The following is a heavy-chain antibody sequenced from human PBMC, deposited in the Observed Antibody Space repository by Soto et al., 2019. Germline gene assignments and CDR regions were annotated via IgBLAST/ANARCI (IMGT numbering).Heavy chain of an antibody. Sequence: PGESLKISCKGSGYSFTSYWIGWVRQMPGKGLEWMGIIYPGDSDTRYSPSFQGQVTISADKSISTAYLQWSSLKASDTAMYYCARTPWVPYNWNSHGAGYHYGMAVWGQGTTVTVSS. J-gene: IGHJ6*02. V-gene: IGHV5-51*01. CDR1: GYSFTSYW. CDR2: IYPGDSDT. CDR3: ARTPWVPYNWNSHGAGYHYGMAV. D-gene: IGHD1-7*01.